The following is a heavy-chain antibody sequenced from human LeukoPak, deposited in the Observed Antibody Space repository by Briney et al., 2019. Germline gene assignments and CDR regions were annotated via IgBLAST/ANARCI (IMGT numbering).Heavy chain of an antibody. V-gene: IGHV3-23*01. CDR2: ICGSDGSR. CDR1: GFTFSTYA. D-gene: IGHD2-2*01. Sequence: GGSLRLSCAASGFTFSTYAMSWVRQAPGKGLEWVSAICGSDGSRYYADSVKGRFTISRDNSKNTLYLQMNSLRGEDTAVYYCAKGGSPSCYSSSGYWGQGSLVTVSS. CDR3: AKGGSPSCYSSSGY. J-gene: IGHJ4*02.